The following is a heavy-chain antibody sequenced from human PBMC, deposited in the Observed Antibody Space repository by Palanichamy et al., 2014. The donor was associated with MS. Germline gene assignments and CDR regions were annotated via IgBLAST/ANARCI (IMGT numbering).Heavy chain of an antibody. CDR2: INAGNGNT. Sequence: QVQLVQSGAEVKKPGASVKVSCKASGYTFTSYAMHWVRQAPGQRLEWMGWINAGNGNTKYSQKFQGRVTITRDTSASTAYMELSSLRSEDTAVYYCARPRLRGWYFQHWGQGTLVTVSS. J-gene: IGHJ1*01. CDR3: ARPRLRGWYFQH. D-gene: IGHD3-10*01. CDR1: GYTFTSYA. V-gene: IGHV1-3*01.